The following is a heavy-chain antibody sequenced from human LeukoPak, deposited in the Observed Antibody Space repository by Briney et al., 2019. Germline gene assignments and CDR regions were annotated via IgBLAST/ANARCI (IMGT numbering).Heavy chain of an antibody. CDR3: ARGNSYGVWSAYDAFDI. J-gene: IGHJ3*02. Sequence: GGSLRLSCAASGFTFSSYSMNWVRQAPGKGLEWVSYISSSSSTIYYADSVKGRFTISRDNAKNSLYLQMNSLRAEDTAVYYCARGNSYGVWSAYDAFDIWGQGTMVTVSS. D-gene: IGHD2-21*01. CDR1: GFTFSSYS. V-gene: IGHV3-48*01. CDR2: ISSSSSTI.